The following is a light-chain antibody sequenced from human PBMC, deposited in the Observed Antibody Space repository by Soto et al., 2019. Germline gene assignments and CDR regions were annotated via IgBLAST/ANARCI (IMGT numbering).Light chain of an antibody. CDR2: YAA. CDR3: QQYFSYPYT. Sequence: AIRMTQSPSSFSASTGDRVTITCRASQDISSYLAWYQQKVGKAPKLLIYYAATLQRGAPSRFSGSGSGTDFTLTISRLQSEDFATYYCQQYFSYPYTFGQGTKLEI. V-gene: IGKV1-8*01. CDR1: QDISSY. J-gene: IGKJ2*01.